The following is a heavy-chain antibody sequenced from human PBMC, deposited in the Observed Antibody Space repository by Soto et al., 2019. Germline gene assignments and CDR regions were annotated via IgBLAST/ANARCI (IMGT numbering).Heavy chain of an antibody. D-gene: IGHD2-15*01. Sequence: SETLSLTCAVYGGSVSGYYWSWIRQPPGKGLEWIGEINHSGSTNYNPSLKSRVTISVDTSKNQFSLKLSSVTAADTAVYYCARGPHCSGGSCLTSNWFDPWGQGTLVTVSS. CDR1: GGSVSGYY. J-gene: IGHJ5*02. V-gene: IGHV4-34*01. CDR2: INHSGST. CDR3: ARGPHCSGGSCLTSNWFDP.